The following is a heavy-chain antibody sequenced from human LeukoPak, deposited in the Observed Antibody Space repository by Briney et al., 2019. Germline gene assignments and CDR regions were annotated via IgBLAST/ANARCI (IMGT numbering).Heavy chain of an antibody. D-gene: IGHD4/OR15-4a*01. Sequence: PGGSLRLSCAASGFTFSDYWMSWVRQAPGKGLEWVANIKQDGSEKYYVDSVKGRFTISRDNAKNSLYLQMISLRAEGTAVYYCARDDRLWPEDYWGQGTLVTVSS. J-gene: IGHJ4*02. V-gene: IGHV3-7*05. CDR1: GFTFSDYW. CDR3: ARDDRLWPEDY. CDR2: IKQDGSEK.